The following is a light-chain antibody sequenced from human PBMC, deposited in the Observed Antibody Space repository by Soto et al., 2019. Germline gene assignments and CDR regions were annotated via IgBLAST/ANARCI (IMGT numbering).Light chain of an antibody. J-gene: IGKJ4*01. CDR1: QSIYKW. V-gene: IGKV1-12*01. Sequence: DIQLTQSPSSVSASIGDRVTISCRASQSIYKWLVWYQQKPGKAPKLLIYAASSLQSGVPSRFSGSGYGTEVTLTISSLQPEDSATYYCQPADSFPPTFGGGTEVAI. CDR2: AAS. CDR3: QPADSFPPT.